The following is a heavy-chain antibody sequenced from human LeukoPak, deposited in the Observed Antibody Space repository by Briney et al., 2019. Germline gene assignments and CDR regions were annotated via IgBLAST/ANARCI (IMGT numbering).Heavy chain of an antibody. Sequence: SETLSLTCTVSGGSISSSSYYWGWIRQPPGKGLEWIGSIYYSGSTYYNPSLKSRVTISVDTSKNQLSLKLSSVTAADTAVYYCARLVSIAAAGTVVDYWGQGTLVTVSS. CDR3: ARLVSIAAAGTVVDY. J-gene: IGHJ4*02. CDR2: IYYSGST. D-gene: IGHD6-13*01. CDR1: GGSISSSSYY. V-gene: IGHV4-39*01.